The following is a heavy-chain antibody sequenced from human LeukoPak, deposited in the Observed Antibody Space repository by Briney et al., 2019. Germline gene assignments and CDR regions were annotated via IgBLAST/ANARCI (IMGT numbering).Heavy chain of an antibody. CDR2: IYYSGST. D-gene: IGHD1-1*01. Sequence: PSETLSLTCTVSGGSISSSSYYWGWIRQPPGKGLEWIGSIYYSGSTYYNPSLKSRVTISVDTSKNQFSLKLSSVTAADTAVYYCARHGIKVPIRGHFDYWGQGTLVTVSS. CDR3: ARHGIKVPIRGHFDY. V-gene: IGHV4-39*01. J-gene: IGHJ4*02. CDR1: GGSISSSSYY.